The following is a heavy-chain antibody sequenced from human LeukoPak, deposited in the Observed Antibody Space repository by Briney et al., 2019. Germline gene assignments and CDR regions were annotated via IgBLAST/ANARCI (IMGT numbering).Heavy chain of an antibody. V-gene: IGHV1-2*02. CDR3: AREMRPATTTLVAY. Sequence: ASVRVSCKASGYIFTGYWIHWVRQAPGQGLEWMGFINPNSGNTNYAQNFQGRVTMTRDTSISTAYMELSSPTADDTAVYYCAREMRPATTTLVAYWGQGTLVTVSS. CDR2: INPNSGNT. D-gene: IGHD1-1*01. J-gene: IGHJ4*02. CDR1: GYIFTGYW.